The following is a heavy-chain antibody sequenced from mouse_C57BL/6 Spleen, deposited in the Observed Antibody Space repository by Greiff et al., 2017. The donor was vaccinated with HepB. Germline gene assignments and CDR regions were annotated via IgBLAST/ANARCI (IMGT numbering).Heavy chain of an antibody. CDR1: GYSFTSYY. Sequence: VQLQQSGPELVKPGASVKISCKASGYSFTSYYIHWVKQRPGQGLEWIGWIYPGSGNTKYNEKFKGKATLTADTSSSTAYMQLSSLTSEDSAVYYCASSLYYYGGFDYWGQGTTLTVSS. CDR3: ASSLYYYGGFDY. D-gene: IGHD1-1*01. J-gene: IGHJ2*01. CDR2: IYPGSGNT. V-gene: IGHV1-66*01.